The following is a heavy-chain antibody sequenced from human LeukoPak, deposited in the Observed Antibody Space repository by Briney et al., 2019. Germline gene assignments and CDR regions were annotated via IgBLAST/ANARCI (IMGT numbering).Heavy chain of an antibody. J-gene: IGHJ4*02. CDR1: GGSISSYY. Sequence: SETLSLTCTVSGGSISSYYWSWIRQPAGKGLEWIGRIYTSGSTNYNPSLKSRVTMSVDTSKNQFSLKLSSVTAADTAVYYCARGYGYYDSSGYHHDYWGQGTLVTVSS. CDR3: ARGYGYYDSSGYHHDY. CDR2: IYTSGST. V-gene: IGHV4-4*07. D-gene: IGHD3-22*01.